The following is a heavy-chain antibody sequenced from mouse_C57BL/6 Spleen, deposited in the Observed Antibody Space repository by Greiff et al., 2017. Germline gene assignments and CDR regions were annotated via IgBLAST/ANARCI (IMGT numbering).Heavy chain of an antibody. CDR2: IDPSDSYT. CDR3: ARANWRYFDY. J-gene: IGHJ2*01. CDR1: GYTFTSYW. D-gene: IGHD4-1*01. Sequence: VQLQQPGAELVKPGASVKLSCKASGYTFTSYWMQWVKQRPGQGLEWIGEIDPSDSYTNYNQKFKGKATLTVDTSSSTAYMQLSSLTSEDSAVYYCARANWRYFDYWGQGTTLTVSS. V-gene: IGHV1-50*01.